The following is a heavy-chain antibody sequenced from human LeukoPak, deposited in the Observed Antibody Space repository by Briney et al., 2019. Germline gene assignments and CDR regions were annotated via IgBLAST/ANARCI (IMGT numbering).Heavy chain of an antibody. CDR2: ISSSGSTI. D-gene: IGHD6-19*01. CDR1: GFTFSDYY. J-gene: IGHJ4*02. Sequence: PGGSLRLSCAASGFTFSDYYMSWIRQAPGKGLEWVSYISSSGSTIYYADSVKGRFTISRDNAKNSPYLQMNSLRAEDTAVYYCAKDLRSGWESDVDYWGQGTLVTVSS. V-gene: IGHV3-11*04. CDR3: AKDLRSGWESDVDY.